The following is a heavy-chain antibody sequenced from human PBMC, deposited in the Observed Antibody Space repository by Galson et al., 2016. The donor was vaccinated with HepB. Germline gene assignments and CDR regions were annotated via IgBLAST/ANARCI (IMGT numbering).Heavy chain of an antibody. D-gene: IGHD3-10*01. J-gene: IGHJ4*02. CDR2: ITSRSDTI. V-gene: IGHV3-48*01. Sequence: SLRLSCAASGFTFTNYNMNWVRQAPGKGLEWVSYITSRSDTIYYADSMKGRITISRDNAKNSLYLQMNSLRAGDTAVYYCARSLMYGSGIVPRSFDSWGQGTLVTVAS. CDR1: GFTFTNYN. CDR3: ARSLMYGSGIVPRSFDS.